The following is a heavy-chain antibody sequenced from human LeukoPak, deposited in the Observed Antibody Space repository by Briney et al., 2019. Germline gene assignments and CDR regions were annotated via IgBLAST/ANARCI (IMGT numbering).Heavy chain of an antibody. CDR3: AKGALNYYYYMDA. CDR2: IWYDGSNK. Sequence: SGGSLRLSCAASGFTFSSYGMHWVRPAPGKGLEWVAVIWYDGSNKYYADSVKGRFTIARDTSKNTTYLQRNSLIAEDASVYYCAKGALNYYYYMDAWGKGTTVTVSS. CDR1: GFTFSSYG. V-gene: IGHV3-33*06. J-gene: IGHJ6*03.